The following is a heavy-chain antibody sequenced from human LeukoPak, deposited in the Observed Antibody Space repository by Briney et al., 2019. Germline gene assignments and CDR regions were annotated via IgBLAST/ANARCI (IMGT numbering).Heavy chain of an antibody. J-gene: IGHJ4*02. V-gene: IGHV3-30*04. D-gene: IGHD3-10*01. Sequence: PGSSLRLSCAASGFTFSSYAMHWVRRAPGKGLEWVAVISYGGSNKYYADSVKGRFTISRDNSKNTLYLQMNSLRADDTAVYYCARDFARRPHMVRGDPPIGYWGQGTLVTVSS. CDR1: GFTFSSYA. CDR2: ISYGGSNK. CDR3: ARDFARRPHMVRGDPPIGY.